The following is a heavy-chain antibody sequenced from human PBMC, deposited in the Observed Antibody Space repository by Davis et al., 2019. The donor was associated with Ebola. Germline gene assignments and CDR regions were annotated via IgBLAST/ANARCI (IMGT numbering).Heavy chain of an antibody. CDR1: GFTFNTFD. V-gene: IGHV3-30*02. D-gene: IGHD4-11*01. Sequence: GESLKISCAASGFTFNTFDMHWVRQAPGRGLEWVAFVRPHGSDDHYADSVKGRFTISRDNSKNTLYLQMNSLRPEDTAVYYCARDSDDYSFDYWGQGTLVTVSS. CDR3: ARDSDDYSFDY. J-gene: IGHJ4*02. CDR2: VRPHGSDD.